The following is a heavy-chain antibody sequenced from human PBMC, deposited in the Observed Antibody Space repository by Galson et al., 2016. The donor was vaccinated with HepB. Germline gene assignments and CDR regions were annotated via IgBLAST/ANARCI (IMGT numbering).Heavy chain of an antibody. CDR2: IWYDGSNQ. CDR1: GFTFGRHG. V-gene: IGHV3-33*01. J-gene: IGHJ6*02. Sequence: SLRLSCAASGFTFGRHGMHWVRQAPGKGPQWVAVIWYDGSNQYYADSVKVRFTISRDNSENTVYLQMNSLRADDTAVYYCARDRGVYVYYSYGMDVWGQGTTVAVSS. CDR3: ARDRGVYVYYSYGMDV. D-gene: IGHD2-8*01.